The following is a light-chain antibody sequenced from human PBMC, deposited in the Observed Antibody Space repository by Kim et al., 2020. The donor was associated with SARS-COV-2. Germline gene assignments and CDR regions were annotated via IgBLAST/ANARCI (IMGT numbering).Light chain of an antibody. CDR2: AAS. V-gene: IGKV1-9*01. CDR3: QQLNSYPYT. Sequence: ASGGGRVTIMCRASQCISSYFAGYQQKPREAPKLLIYAASTLQSEVPSRFSGSGSGTEFTLTLSSLQPEDFATYYCQQLNSYPYTCGQGTKLEI. J-gene: IGKJ2*01. CDR1: QCISSY.